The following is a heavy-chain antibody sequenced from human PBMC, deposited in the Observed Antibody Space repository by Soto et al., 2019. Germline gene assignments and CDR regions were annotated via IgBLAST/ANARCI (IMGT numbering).Heavy chain of an antibody. J-gene: IGHJ6*02. Sequence: GGSLRLSCAASGFAFSSYAMHWVRQAPGKGLEWVAVISYDGSNKYYADSVKGRFTISRDNSKNTLYLQMNSLRAEDTAVYYCARDYVDTAMVTDYYGMDVWGQGTTVTVSS. CDR3: ARDYVDTAMVTDYYGMDV. CDR1: GFAFSSYA. V-gene: IGHV3-30-3*01. D-gene: IGHD5-18*01. CDR2: ISYDGSNK.